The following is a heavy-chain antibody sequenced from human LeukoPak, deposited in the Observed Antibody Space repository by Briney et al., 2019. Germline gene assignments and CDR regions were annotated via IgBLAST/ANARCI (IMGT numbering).Heavy chain of an antibody. D-gene: IGHD3-22*01. CDR2: IIPILGIP. CDR3: AKDVLGRYYYDSSGYSDAFDI. V-gene: IGHV1-69*04. CDR1: GGTFSSYA. J-gene: IGHJ3*02. Sequence: ASVKVSCKASGGTFSSYAISWVRQAPGQGLEWMGRIIPILGIPNYAQKFQGRVTITADKSTTTAYMELNSLRAEDTAVYYCAKDVLGRYYYDSSGYSDAFDIWGQGTMVTVSS.